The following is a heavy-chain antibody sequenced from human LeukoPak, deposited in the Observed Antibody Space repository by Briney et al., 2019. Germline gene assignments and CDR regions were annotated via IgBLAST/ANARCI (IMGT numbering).Heavy chain of an antibody. V-gene: IGHV3-21*01. J-gene: IGHJ6*03. CDR3: ARDTAISRECMDV. D-gene: IGHD2-21*02. CDR1: GFTFSSYW. Sequence: PGGSLRLSCAASGFTFSSYWMTWVRQAPGKGLEWVSSIGSRSGYIYYADSVKGRFTISRDNAKNSLYLQMNSLRAEDTAVYYCARDTAISRECMDVWGKGTTVTVSS. CDR2: IGSRSGYI.